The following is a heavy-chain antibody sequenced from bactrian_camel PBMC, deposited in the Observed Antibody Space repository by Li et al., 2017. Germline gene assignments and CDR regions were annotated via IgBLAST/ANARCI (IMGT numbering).Heavy chain of an antibody. CDR2: ISSAGSA. CDR3: AADPNSGGYCYTPAYEWNY. J-gene: IGHJ4*01. V-gene: IGHV3S53*01. CDR1: YSGRC. D-gene: IGHD2*01. Sequence: HVQLVESGGGLMQPGGSLRLSCSPTYSGRCMAWFRQAPGMEREGVAAISSAGSADYADSVKGRFTISKDNERNTLALQMNSLKPEDSAMYYCAADPNSGGYCYTPAYEWNYWGQGTQVTVS.